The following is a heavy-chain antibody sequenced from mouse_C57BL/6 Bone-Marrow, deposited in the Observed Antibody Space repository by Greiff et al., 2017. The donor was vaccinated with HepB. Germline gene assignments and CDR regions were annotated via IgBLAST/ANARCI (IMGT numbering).Heavy chain of an antibody. J-gene: IGHJ3*01. V-gene: IGHV5-12*01. CDR1: GFTFSDYY. Sequence: EVKVVESGGGLVQPGGSLKLSCAASGFTFSDYYMYWVRQTPEKRLEWVAYISNGGGSTYYPDTVKGRFTISRDNAKNTLYLQMSRLKSEDTAMYYCARPYYGRWFAYWGQGTLVTVSA. D-gene: IGHD1-1*01. CDR3: ARPYYGRWFAY. CDR2: ISNGGGST.